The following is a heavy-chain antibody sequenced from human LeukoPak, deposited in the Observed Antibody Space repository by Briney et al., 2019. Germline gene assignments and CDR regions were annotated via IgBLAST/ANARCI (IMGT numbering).Heavy chain of an antibody. Sequence: SETLSLTCTVSGGSVSSGSYYWSWIRQPPGKGLEWIGYIYYSGSTKYDASLKSRVTISLDTSNNQFSLKLRSMTAADTAVYYCARSYSSGPFDLWGQGTLVIASS. CDR1: GGSVSSGSYY. D-gene: IGHD6-19*01. CDR2: IYYSGST. J-gene: IGHJ4*02. V-gene: IGHV4-61*01. CDR3: ARSYSSGPFDL.